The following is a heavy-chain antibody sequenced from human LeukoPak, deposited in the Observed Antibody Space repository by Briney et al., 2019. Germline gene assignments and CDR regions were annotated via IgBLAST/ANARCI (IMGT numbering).Heavy chain of an antibody. CDR2: IYYSGST. CDR3: ASYCSITNSYKRAFHI. CDR1: GGSISSYY. D-gene: IGHD2-2*02. J-gene: IGHJ3*02. Sequence: SETLSLTCTVSGGSISSYYWSWIRQPPGKGLEWIGSIYYSGSTYYNPSLKSRVTISVDTSKNQFSVNLSSVTAADTAVYYCASYCSITNSYKRAFHIWGQGTVVTVSS. V-gene: IGHV4-59*05.